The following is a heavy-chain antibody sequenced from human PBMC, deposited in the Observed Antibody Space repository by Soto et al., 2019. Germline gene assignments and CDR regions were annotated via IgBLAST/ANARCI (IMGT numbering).Heavy chain of an antibody. D-gene: IGHD5-18*01. CDR1: GFTFSGSA. CDR3: TRLVDTALGDY. CDR2: IRSKANSYAT. V-gene: IGHV3-73*01. J-gene: IGHJ4*02. Sequence: PGGSLRLSCAASGFTFSGSAMHWVRQASGKGLEWVGRIRSKANSYATAYAASVKGRFTISRDDSKNTAYLQMNSLKTEDTAVYYCTRLVDTALGDYWGRGTLVTVSS.